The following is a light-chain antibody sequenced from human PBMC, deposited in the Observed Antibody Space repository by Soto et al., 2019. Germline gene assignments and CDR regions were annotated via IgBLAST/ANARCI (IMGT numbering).Light chain of an antibody. CDR1: QSISSY. J-gene: IGKJ3*01. CDR2: AAS. Sequence: DIQMTQSPSSLSASVGDRVTITCRASQSISSYLNWYQQKPGKAPKLLIYAASSVQSGVPSRFSGSGSGTEFTLTISSLQPVDFATYYCQRSYSTPRCGTLGPWNKLDIK. CDR3: QRSYSTPRCGT. V-gene: IGKV1-39*01.